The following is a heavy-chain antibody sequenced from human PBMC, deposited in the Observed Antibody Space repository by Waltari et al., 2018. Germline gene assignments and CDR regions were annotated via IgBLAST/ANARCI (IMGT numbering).Heavy chain of an antibody. V-gene: IGHV4-4*02. CDR3: AGDRAIGLFFDY. D-gene: IGHD2-2*01. Sequence: QVQLQESGPGLVKPSGTLSLTCAVSGESISSNYWWSWVRQSPGKGLEWIGQVHHSGRTHYNPSLQSRVTISVDKSKNQFSLNLNSVTAADTAVYYCAGDRAIGLFFDYWGQGTLVTVSS. J-gene: IGHJ4*02. CDR2: VHHSGRT. CDR1: GESISSNYW.